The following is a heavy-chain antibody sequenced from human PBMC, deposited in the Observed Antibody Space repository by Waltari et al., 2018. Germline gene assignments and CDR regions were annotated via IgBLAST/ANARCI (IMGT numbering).Heavy chain of an antibody. CDR3: AREGYCSGGTCYGT. CDR2: ISYSGNT. V-gene: IGHV4-31*03. CDR1: GGSISSGGYY. Sequence: QVQLQESGPGLVKPSQTLSLTCTISGGSISSGGYYWSWIRQHPGKGLEWIGFISYSGNTDDNPSLKSRVTISVDTSKNQFSLKVNSVTAADTAVYFCAREGYCSGGTCYGTWGQGTLVTVS. J-gene: IGHJ5*02. D-gene: IGHD2-15*01.